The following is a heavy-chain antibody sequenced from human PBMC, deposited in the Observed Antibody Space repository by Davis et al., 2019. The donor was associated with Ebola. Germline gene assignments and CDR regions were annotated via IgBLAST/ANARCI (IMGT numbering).Heavy chain of an antibody. CDR1: GDSVSSAG. J-gene: IGHJ6*02. CDR3: ARGWLRGGMDV. Sequence: HSQTLSLTCAISGDSVSSAGWNWIRQSPSRGLEWLGRTYYSSKWYNGYAESVKSRINISPDTAKNQFSLQLNSVTPEDTALYYCARGWLRGGMDVWGEGTTVTV. V-gene: IGHV6-1*01. D-gene: IGHD5-18*01. CDR2: TYYSSKWYN.